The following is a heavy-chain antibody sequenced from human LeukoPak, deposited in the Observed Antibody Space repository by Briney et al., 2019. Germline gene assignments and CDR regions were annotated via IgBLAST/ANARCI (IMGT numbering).Heavy chain of an antibody. V-gene: IGHV1-18*01. CDR2: ISAYNGNT. D-gene: IGHD3-9*01. J-gene: IGHJ4*02. CDR3: ARDPSRFDWLPRAYFDY. Sequence: ASVKVSCKASGYTFTSYGISWVRQAPGQGLEWMGWISAYNGNTNYAQKLQGRVTMTTDTSTSTAYMELRSLRSDDTAAYYCARDPSRFDWLPRAYFDYWGQGTLVTVSS. CDR1: GYTFTSYG.